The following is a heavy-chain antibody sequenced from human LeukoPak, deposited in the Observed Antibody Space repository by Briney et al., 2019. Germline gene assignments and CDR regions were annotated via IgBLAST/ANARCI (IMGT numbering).Heavy chain of an antibody. CDR1: GFTLSTYV. Sequence: GGSLRLSCSVSGFTLSTYVMQWVGQAAGKGLEYVSAISSNGDNTYYADSVKGRFTISRNNSKNTLYLQMSSLRADDTAVYYCVRWTGYWGQGTLVTVSS. D-gene: IGHD3/OR15-3a*01. J-gene: IGHJ4*02. V-gene: IGHV3-64D*06. CDR3: VRWTGY. CDR2: ISSNGDNT.